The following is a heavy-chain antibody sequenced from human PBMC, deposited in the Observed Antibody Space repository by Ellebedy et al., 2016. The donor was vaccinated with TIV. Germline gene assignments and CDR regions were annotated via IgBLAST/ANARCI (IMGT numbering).Heavy chain of an antibody. CDR1: GFTFDDYA. V-gene: IGHV3-9*01. J-gene: IGHJ4*02. CDR3: AKQNSKDNLTGSGGGCFDY. D-gene: IGHD3-10*01. Sequence: SLKISCVASGFTFDDYAIHWVRYAPGKGLEWVLGFSWNRGFKAYGDFVKGRFTISRDNAKNSLYLQMNSLGPEDTALYFCAKQNSKDNLTGSGGGCFDYWGQGALVTVSP. CDR2: FSWNRGFK.